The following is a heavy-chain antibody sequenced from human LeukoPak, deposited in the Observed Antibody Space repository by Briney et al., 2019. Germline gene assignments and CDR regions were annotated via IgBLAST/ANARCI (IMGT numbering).Heavy chain of an antibody. CDR1: GFTFSSYA. CDR2: ISYDGSNK. Sequence: GGSLRLPCAASGFTFSSYAMHWVRQAPGKGLEWVAVISYDGSNKYYADSVKGRFTISRDNSKNTLYLQMNSLRAEDTAVYYCARGISYYYYYMDVWGKGTTVTISS. V-gene: IGHV3-30*04. CDR3: ARGISYYYYYMDV. J-gene: IGHJ6*03. D-gene: IGHD3-16*01.